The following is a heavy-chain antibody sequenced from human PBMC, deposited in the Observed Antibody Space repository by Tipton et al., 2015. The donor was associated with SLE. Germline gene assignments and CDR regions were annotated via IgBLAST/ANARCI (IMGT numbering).Heavy chain of an antibody. CDR1: GGSISSYY. D-gene: IGHD3-22*01. CDR3: ARRQSAFSYYYDSSGYTYYFDY. CDR2: IYYSGST. V-gene: IGHV4-59*12. J-gene: IGHJ4*02. Sequence: TLSLTCTVSGGSISSYYWSWIRQPPGQGLEWIGYIYYSGSTNYNPSLKSRVTISVDTSKNQFYLKLSSVTAADTAVYYCARRQSAFSYYYDSSGYTYYFDYWGQGTLVTVSS.